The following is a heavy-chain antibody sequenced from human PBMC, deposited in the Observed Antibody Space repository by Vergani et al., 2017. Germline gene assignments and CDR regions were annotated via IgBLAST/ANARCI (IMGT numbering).Heavy chain of an antibody. J-gene: IGHJ6*03. CDR1: GFTFSSYA. CDR3: ARDGRIVTIFGVVTYYMDG. Sequence: QVQLVESGGGVVQPGRSLRLSCAASGFTFSSYAMHWVRQAPGKGLEWVAVISYDESNKYSADSVKGRFTISRDNSKNTLYLQMNSLRAEDTAVYYCARDGRIVTIFGVVTYYMDGWGKGTTVTVSS. CDR2: ISYDESNK. V-gene: IGHV3-30-3*01. D-gene: IGHD3-3*01.